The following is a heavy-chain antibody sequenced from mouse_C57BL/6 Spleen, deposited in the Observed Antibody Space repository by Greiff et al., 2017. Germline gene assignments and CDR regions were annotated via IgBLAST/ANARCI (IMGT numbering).Heavy chain of an antibody. CDR2: ISPRSGNT. CDR1: GYTFTSYG. J-gene: IGHJ2*01. D-gene: IGHD4-1*01. V-gene: IGHV1-81*01. CDR3: ARSKELGPY. Sequence: QVHLQQSGAELARPGASVQLSCKASGYTFTSYGISWVKQRTGQGLEWIGEISPRSGNTYYNEKFKGKATLTADKSSSTAYMELRSLTSEDSSVYFCARSKELGPYWGQGTTLTVSS.